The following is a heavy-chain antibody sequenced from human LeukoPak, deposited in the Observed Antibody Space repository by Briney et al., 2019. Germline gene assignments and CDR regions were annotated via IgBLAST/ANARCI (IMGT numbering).Heavy chain of an antibody. CDR1: VGSISSYY. Sequence: SETLTLTCTVSVGSISSYYWSWIRQPPGKGLEWIGYIYYSGSTNYNPSLKSRVTISVDTSKNQFSLKLSSVTAADTAVYYCARVSSYYDSSGYSLYYFDYWGQGTLVTVSS. CDR2: IYYSGST. D-gene: IGHD3-22*01. CDR3: ARVSSYYDSSGYSLYYFDY. J-gene: IGHJ4*02. V-gene: IGHV4-59*01.